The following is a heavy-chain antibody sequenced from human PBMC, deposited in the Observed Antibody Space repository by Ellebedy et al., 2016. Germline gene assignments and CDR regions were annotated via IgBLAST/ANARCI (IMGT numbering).Heavy chain of an antibody. V-gene: IGHV4-61*01. J-gene: IGHJ5*02. D-gene: IGHD6-19*01. CDR3: ARGVSGWYPTASVWFDP. CDR2: IYYSGST. Sequence: SETLSLTCTVSGGSVSSGSYYWSWIRQPPGKGLEWIGYIYYSGSTNYNPSLKSRVTISVDTSKNQFSLKLSSVTAADTAVYYCARGVSGWYPTASVWFDPWGQGTLVTVSS. CDR1: GGSVSSGSYY.